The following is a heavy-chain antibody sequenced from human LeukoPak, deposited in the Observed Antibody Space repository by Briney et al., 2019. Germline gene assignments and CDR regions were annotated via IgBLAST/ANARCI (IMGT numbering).Heavy chain of an antibody. CDR2: ISGGSGTI. Sequence: TGGPLRLSCAASGFTFSTYSMSWVRQAPGKGLEWISYISGGSGTIYFADSVKGRFTISRDNARNSLYLQLNSLRAEDTAVYFCARVTVGATADYFDSWGQGTLVTVSS. J-gene: IGHJ4*02. V-gene: IGHV3-48*01. CDR3: ARVTVGATADYFDS. D-gene: IGHD1-26*01. CDR1: GFTFSTYS.